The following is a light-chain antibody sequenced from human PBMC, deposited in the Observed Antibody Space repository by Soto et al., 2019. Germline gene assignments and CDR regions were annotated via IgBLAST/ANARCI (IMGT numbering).Light chain of an antibody. J-gene: IGKJ5*01. Sequence: EIALTKSPDTLSFSPGERATLVCRVSQTLSIGSLAWYQQKPGQAPRLLISGASSRAAGISDKFSGSGSGTDFTLTICRLEPEDFAVYFCHQYGTSPITFGQGTRLEIK. CDR2: GAS. CDR3: HQYGTSPIT. CDR1: QTLSIGS. V-gene: IGKV3-20*01.